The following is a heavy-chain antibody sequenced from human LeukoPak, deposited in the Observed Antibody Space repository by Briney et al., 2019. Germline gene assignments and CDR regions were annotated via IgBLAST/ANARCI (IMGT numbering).Heavy chain of an antibody. V-gene: IGHV1-18*01. J-gene: IGHJ4*02. CDR2: ISAYNGNT. CDR3: ATIGNNWNDDGY. Sequence: ASVKVSCKASGYTFTSYGISWVRQAPGQGLEWMGWISAYNGNTNYAQKLQGRVTMTTDTSTSTAYMELSSLRSEDTAVYYCATIGNNWNDDGYWGQGTLVTVSS. D-gene: IGHD1-1*01. CDR1: GYTFTSYG.